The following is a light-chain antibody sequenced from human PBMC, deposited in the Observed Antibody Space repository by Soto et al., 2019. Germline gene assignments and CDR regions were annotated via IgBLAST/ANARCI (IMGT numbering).Light chain of an antibody. V-gene: IGKV3-20*01. CDR2: GDS. Sequence: EIVLTQSPGTLSLSPGERATLSCRASQSVSSSYLAWYQQKPGQAPRLLIYGDSSRATGIPDRFSGSGSGTDFTLTISRLEPEDFAVYYCQQYGSSLWTFGQGTKVEIK. J-gene: IGKJ1*01. CDR3: QQYGSSLWT. CDR1: QSVSSSY.